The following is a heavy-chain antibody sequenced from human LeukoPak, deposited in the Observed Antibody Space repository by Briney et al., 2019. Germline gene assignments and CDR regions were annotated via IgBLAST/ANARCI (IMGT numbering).Heavy chain of an antibody. D-gene: IGHD3-10*01. J-gene: IGHJ5*02. V-gene: IGHV3-30*02. Sequence: GGSLSLSCAASGFTFSSYGMHWVRQAPGKGLEWVAVIWYDGSNKYYADSVKGRFAISRDNSKNALYLQMNSLRAEDTAVYYCAKRGFGDRGLWFDPWGQGTLVTVSS. CDR3: AKRGFGDRGLWFDP. CDR1: GFTFSSYG. CDR2: IWYDGSNK.